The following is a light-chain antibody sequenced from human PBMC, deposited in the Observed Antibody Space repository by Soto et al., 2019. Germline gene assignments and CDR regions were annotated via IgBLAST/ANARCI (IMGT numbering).Light chain of an antibody. CDR2: DVS. J-gene: IGLJ2*01. CDR3: SSYTSSSTPHVV. CDR1: SSDVGGYNY. V-gene: IGLV2-14*01. Sequence: QSVLTQPASVSGSPGQSITISCTGTSSDVGGYNYVSWYQQHPGKAPKLMIYDVSNRPSGVSNRFSDSKSGNTASLTISGLQAEDEADYYCSSYTSSSTPHVVFGGGTKLTVL.